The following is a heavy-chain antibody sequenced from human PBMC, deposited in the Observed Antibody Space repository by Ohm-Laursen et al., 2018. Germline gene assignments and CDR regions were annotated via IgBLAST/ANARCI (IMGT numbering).Heavy chain of an antibody. Sequence: GTLSLTCAVYGGSFSGYYWSWIRQPPGKGLEWIGEINHSRSTKYNSSFKSRVTISVDTSKNQFSLKLTSVTAADTAVYYCARLDSGDDYWGQGTLVSVSS. V-gene: IGHV4-34*01. J-gene: IGHJ4*02. CDR2: INHSRST. D-gene: IGHD4-17*01. CDR3: ARLDSGDDY. CDR1: GGSFSGYY.